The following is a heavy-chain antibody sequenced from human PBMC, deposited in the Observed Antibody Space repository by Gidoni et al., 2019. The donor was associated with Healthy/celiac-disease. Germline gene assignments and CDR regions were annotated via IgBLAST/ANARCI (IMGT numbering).Heavy chain of an antibody. CDR2: INHSGST. D-gene: IGHD4-17*01. J-gene: IGHJ3*02. Sequence: QVQLQQWGAGLLKPSETLSLTCAVYGGSFSGYYWSWIRQPPGKGLEWIGEINHSGSTNYNPSLKSRVTISVDTSKNQFSLKLSSVTAADTAVYYCASGVLQLITTANDAFDIWGQGTMVTVSS. CDR1: GGSFSGYY. CDR3: ASGVLQLITTANDAFDI. V-gene: IGHV4-34*01.